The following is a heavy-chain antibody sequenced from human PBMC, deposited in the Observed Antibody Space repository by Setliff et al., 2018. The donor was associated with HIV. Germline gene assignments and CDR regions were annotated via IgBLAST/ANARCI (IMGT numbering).Heavy chain of an antibody. CDR1: GFTFSTSW. D-gene: IGHD3-3*01. V-gene: IGHV3-7*03. CDR3: ASSRPPDDNSGFLDH. Sequence: GGSLRLSCAASGFTFSTSWMTWVRQAPGQGLEWVANIKGDGSAEYYVDSAKGRFTISRDNAKNSLYLQMNSLRAEDTAIYYCASSRPPDDNSGFLDHWGQGTLVTVSS. J-gene: IGHJ4*02. CDR2: IKGDGSAE.